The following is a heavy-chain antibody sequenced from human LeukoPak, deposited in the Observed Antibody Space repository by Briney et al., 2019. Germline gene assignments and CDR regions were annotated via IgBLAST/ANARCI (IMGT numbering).Heavy chain of an antibody. CDR1: GGSISSYY. Sequence: SETLSLTCTVSGGSISSYYWSWIRQPPGKGLEWIGCIYYSGSTNYNPSLKSRVTISVDTSKNQFSLKLSSVTAADTAVYYCARERGYCSGGSCYTGDVRFDPWGQGTLVTVSS. D-gene: IGHD2-15*01. V-gene: IGHV4-59*01. J-gene: IGHJ5*02. CDR2: IYYSGST. CDR3: ARERGYCSGGSCYTGDVRFDP.